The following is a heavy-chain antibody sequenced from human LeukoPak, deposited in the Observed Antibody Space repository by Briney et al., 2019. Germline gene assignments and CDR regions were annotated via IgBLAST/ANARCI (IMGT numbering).Heavy chain of an antibody. J-gene: IGHJ4*02. CDR3: ARVNWNYPYYFDY. CDR2: ISSSSSYI. CDR1: GFTFSSYS. V-gene: IGHV3-21*01. D-gene: IGHD1-7*01. Sequence: PGRSLRLSCAASGFTFSSYSMNWVRQAPGKGLEWVSSISSSSSYIYYADSVKGRFTISRDNAKNSLYLQMNSLRAEDTAVYYCARVNWNYPYYFDYWGQGTLVTVSS.